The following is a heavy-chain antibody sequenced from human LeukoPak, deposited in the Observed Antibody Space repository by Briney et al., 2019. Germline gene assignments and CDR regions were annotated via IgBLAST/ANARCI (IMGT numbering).Heavy chain of an antibody. J-gene: IGHJ4*02. V-gene: IGHV1-2*02. Sequence: GASVKVSCKASGYTFTGYYMHWVRQAPGQGLEWMGWINPNSGGTNYAQKFQGRVTMTRDTSISTAYMELSRLRSDDTAVYYCARGGESYGSGSPPFDYWGQGTLVTVSS. CDR1: GYTFTGYY. CDR2: INPNSGGT. D-gene: IGHD3-10*01. CDR3: ARGGESYGSGSPPFDY.